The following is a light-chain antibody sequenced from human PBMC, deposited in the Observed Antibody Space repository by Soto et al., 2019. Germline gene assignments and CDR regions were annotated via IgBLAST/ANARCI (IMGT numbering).Light chain of an antibody. J-gene: IGLJ2*01. V-gene: IGLV1-47*01. CDR3: SSWDDRSATLV. Sequence: QSVLTQPPSESVAPGQTVTISCSGSSYNIAKNYVYWYQQLPGTAPKLLIYRNTQRPSGVPDRFSGSKSGTSASLAISGFRSEDEANYSCSSWDDRSATLVFGGGTQLTVL. CDR2: RNT. CDR1: SYNIAKNY.